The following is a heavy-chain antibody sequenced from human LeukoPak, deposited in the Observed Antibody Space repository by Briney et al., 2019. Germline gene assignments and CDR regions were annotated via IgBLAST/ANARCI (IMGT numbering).Heavy chain of an antibody. CDR1: GGTFSSYA. J-gene: IGHJ4*02. Sequence: SVKVSCKASGGTFSSYAISWVRQAPGQGLEWMGRIIPILGIANYAQKFQGRVTITADKSTSTAYMELSSLRSEDTAVYYCARDQGIRGYESFDYWGQGTLVTVSS. D-gene: IGHD5-12*01. V-gene: IGHV1-69*04. CDR2: IIPILGIA. CDR3: ARDQGIRGYESFDY.